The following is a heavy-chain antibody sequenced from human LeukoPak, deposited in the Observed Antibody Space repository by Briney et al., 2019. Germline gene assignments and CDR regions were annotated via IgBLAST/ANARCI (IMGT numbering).Heavy chain of an antibody. J-gene: IGHJ1*01. CDR1: GFTFSSHW. V-gene: IGHV3-74*01. CDR3: ARAASCGGDCSSSYLQH. Sequence: PGGSLRLSCAASGFTFSSHWMHWVRQAPGKGLVWVSRIKSDGSSTSYADSEKGRFTISRDNAKNTLYLQMNSLRAEDMAVYYCARAASCGGDCSSSYLQHWGQGTLVTVSS. CDR2: IKSDGSST. D-gene: IGHD2-21*02.